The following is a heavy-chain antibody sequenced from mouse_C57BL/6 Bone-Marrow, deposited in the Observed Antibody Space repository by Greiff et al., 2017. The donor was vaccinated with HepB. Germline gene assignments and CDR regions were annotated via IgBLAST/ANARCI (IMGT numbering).Heavy chain of an antibody. D-gene: IGHD2-3*01. CDR2: ISSGGDYT. CDR1: GFTFSSYA. CDR3: TRDGRLRRFAY. V-gene: IGHV5-9-1*02. J-gene: IGHJ3*01. Sequence: DVKLVEPGEGLVKPGGSLKLSCAASGFTFSSYAMSWVRQTPEKRLEWVAYISSGGDYTYYADTVKGRCTISRDNARNTLYLQLSSLESEDTAMFCCTRDGRLRRFAYWGQGTLVTVSA.